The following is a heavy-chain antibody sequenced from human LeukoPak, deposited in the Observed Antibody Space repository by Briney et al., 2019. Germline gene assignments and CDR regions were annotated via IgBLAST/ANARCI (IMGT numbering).Heavy chain of an antibody. CDR1: GGSISSYY. CDR2: IYYSGST. V-gene: IGHV4-59*01. Sequence: KSSETLSLTCTVSGGSISSYYWSWIRQPPGKGLEWIGYIYYSGSTNYNPSLKSRVTISVDTSKNQFSLKLSSVTAADTAVYYCARVLVVGATRRSDAFDNWGQGTMVTVSS. J-gene: IGHJ3*02. D-gene: IGHD1-26*01. CDR3: ARVLVVGATRRSDAFDN.